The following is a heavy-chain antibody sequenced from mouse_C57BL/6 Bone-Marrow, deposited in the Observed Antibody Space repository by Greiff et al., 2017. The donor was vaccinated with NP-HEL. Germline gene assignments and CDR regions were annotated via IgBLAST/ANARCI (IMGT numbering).Heavy chain of an antibody. CDR2: IYPGSGNP. CDR1: GYTFTDYY. Sequence: QVQLQQSGAELVRPGASVKLSCKASGYTFTDYYINWVKQRPGQGLEWIARIYPGSGNPYYNEKFKGKATLTAEKSSSTAYMQLSSLTSEGPAVYFCARGWGVAYWGQGTLVTVSA. J-gene: IGHJ3*01. V-gene: IGHV1-76*01. D-gene: IGHD1-1*02. CDR3: ARGWGVAY.